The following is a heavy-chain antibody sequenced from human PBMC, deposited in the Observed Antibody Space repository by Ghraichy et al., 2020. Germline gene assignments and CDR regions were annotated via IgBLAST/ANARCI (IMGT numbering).Heavy chain of an antibody. CDR2: INHSGST. D-gene: IGHD3-10*01. V-gene: IGHV4-34*01. Sequence: SETLSLTFAVYGGSFSGYYWSWIRQPPGKGLEWIGEINHSGSTNYNPSLKSRVTISVDTSKNQFSLKLSSVTAADTAVYYCARGLVRGVMRRVGAYFDYWGQGTLVTVSS. J-gene: IGHJ4*02. CDR1: GGSFSGYY. CDR3: ARGLVRGVMRRVGAYFDY.